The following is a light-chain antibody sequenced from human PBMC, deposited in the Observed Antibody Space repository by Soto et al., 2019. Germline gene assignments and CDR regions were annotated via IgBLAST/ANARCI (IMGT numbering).Light chain of an antibody. CDR2: GTS. CDR3: QQCGTSPVT. Sequence: EIVLTQSQGTLSFAPGERATLSCRSSQRISGNYSHWYQQKPGQATRLLIFGTSSRATGIPDRFIGSGSGTDFTLSISRLEPEDFAVYYFQQCGTSPVTVGNGTQVDSK. V-gene: IGKV3-20*01. J-gene: IGKJ1*01. CDR1: QRISGNY.